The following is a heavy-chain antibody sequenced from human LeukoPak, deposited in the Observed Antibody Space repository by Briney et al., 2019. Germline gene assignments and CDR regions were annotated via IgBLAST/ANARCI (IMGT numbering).Heavy chain of an antibody. CDR2: ISTYNGNT. V-gene: IGHV1-18*01. Sequence: GASVTVSCKSSGYTFTSYGISWVRQAPGQGLEWMGWISTYNGNTNYAQNLQGRVTMTTDTSTTTAYMEVRSLRSDDTAVYYCARDRRGSGYDPGVWFDPWGQGTLVTVSS. CDR3: ARDRRGSGYDPGVWFDP. J-gene: IGHJ5*02. D-gene: IGHD5-12*01. CDR1: GYTFTSYG.